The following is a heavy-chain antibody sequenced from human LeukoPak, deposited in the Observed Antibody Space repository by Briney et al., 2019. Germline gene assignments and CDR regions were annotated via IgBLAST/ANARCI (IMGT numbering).Heavy chain of an antibody. J-gene: IGHJ3*02. Sequence: GGSLRLSCAASGFSFSDYYMSWIRQAPGKGLEWVSYISSSGSTMYYADSVKGRFTISRDNAKNSLYLQMNSLRAEDTAVYYCARSRAKDYPDGFDIWGQGTMVTVSS. V-gene: IGHV3-11*01. CDR2: ISSSGSTM. CDR3: ARSRAKDYPDGFDI. CDR1: GFSFSDYY. D-gene: IGHD4-11*01.